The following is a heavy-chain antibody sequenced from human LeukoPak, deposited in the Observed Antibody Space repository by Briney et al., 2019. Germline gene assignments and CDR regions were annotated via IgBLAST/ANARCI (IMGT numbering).Heavy chain of an antibody. V-gene: IGHV5-51*01. J-gene: IGHJ4*02. Sequence: VESLKISCKGSGYSFTNHWIGWVRQMPGKGLEWMGIIYPGDSDTRYSPSFQGQVTISADKSISTAYLQWSSLKASDTAMYYCTKSRFSYGVDYWGQGTLVTVSS. D-gene: IGHD3-16*01. CDR3: TKSRFSYGVDY. CDR2: IYPGDSDT. CDR1: GYSFTNHW.